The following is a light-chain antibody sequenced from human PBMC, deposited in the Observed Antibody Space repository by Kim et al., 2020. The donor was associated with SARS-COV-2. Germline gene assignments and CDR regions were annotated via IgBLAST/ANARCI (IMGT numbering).Light chain of an antibody. Sequence: GQSVTISSTGTSSDVGYYNYVSWYQQHPGKAPKLMVYEVTKRPSGVPDRFSGSKSGNTASLTVSGLQAEDEADYYCSSYASTNAWVFGGGTQLTVL. CDR1: SSDVGYYNY. CDR3: SSYASTNAWV. CDR2: EVT. V-gene: IGLV2-8*01. J-gene: IGLJ3*02.